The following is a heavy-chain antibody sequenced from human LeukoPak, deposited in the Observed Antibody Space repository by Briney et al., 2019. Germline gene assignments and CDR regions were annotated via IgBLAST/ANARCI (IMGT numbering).Heavy chain of an antibody. CDR1: GYTFTGYY. CDR3: ARDLESAAAGTGFDY. D-gene: IGHD6-13*01. Sequence: ASVKVSCKASGYTFTGYYMHWVRQAPGQGLEWMGWINPNSGGTNYAQKFQGRVTMTWDTSISTAYMELSRLKSDDTAVFSCARDLESAAAGTGFDYWGQGTLVTVSS. J-gene: IGHJ4*02. V-gene: IGHV1-2*02. CDR2: INPNSGGT.